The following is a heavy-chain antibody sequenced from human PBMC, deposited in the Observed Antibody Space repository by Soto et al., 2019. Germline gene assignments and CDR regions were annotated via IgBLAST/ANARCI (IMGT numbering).Heavy chain of an antibody. V-gene: IGHV5-51*01. D-gene: IGHD6-13*01. CDR3: AKPQYPGIAAAGNGYAFDI. J-gene: IGHJ3*02. Sequence: SGESLKISCKGSGYSFTSYWIGWVRQMPGKGLEWMGIIYPGDSDTRYSPSFQGQVTISADKSISTAYLQWSSLKASDTAMYYCAKPQYPGIAAAGNGYAFDIWGQGTMVTVSS. CDR1: GYSFTSYW. CDR2: IYPGDSDT.